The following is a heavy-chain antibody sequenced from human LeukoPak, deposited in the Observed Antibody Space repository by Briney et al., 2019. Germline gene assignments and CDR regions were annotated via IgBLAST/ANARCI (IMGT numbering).Heavy chain of an antibody. Sequence: SETLSLTCTVSGGSISSYYWSWIRQPAGKGLEWIGRIHTSGSTNYNPSLKSRVTISVDTSKNQFSLKLSSVTAADTAVYYCAKGPVVRGVTLILKTGEKGALDYWGQGTLVTVSS. CDR3: AKGPVVRGVTLILKTGEKGALDY. V-gene: IGHV4-4*07. CDR1: GGSISSYY. CDR2: IHTSGST. D-gene: IGHD3-10*01. J-gene: IGHJ4*02.